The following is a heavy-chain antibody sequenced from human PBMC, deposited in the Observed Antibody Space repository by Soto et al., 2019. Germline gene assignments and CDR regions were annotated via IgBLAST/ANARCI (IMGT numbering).Heavy chain of an antibody. CDR2: ISAYSGNK. CDR3: ARASGYGVGAFDI. Sequence: QVQLVQSGAEVKKPGASVKVSCKASGYTFNNYGVSWVRQAPGQGLEWMGWISAYSGNKNYAQKLQDRVTMTTDTSTGTAYLELRSLRSDETAVYYGARASGYGVGAFDIWGQGTMVTVSS. V-gene: IGHV1-18*01. CDR1: GYTFNNYG. D-gene: IGHD4-17*01. J-gene: IGHJ3*02.